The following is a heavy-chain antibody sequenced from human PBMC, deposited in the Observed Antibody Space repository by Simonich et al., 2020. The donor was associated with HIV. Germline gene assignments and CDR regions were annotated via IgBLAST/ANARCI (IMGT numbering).Heavy chain of an antibody. CDR1: GGSFSSYY. D-gene: IGHD5-12*01. CDR2: IDHSGST. CDR3: AGSVADIVAAGFGF. J-gene: IGHJ4*02. V-gene: IGHV4-34*01. Sequence: QVQLQQWGAGLLKPSETLSLTCAVYGGSFSSYYWNWIRQPPGKGLEWIGEIDHSGSTDSNPSLKSRVTISLDTSKNQCSLKLSSVTAADTAVYYCAGSVADIVAAGFGFWGQGTLVTVSS.